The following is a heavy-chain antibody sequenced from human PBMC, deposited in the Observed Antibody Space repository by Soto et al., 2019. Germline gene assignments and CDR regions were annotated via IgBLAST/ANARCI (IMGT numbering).Heavy chain of an antibody. CDR2: IYYSGGT. Sequence: QVQLQESGPGLVKPSETLSLTCTVSGGSISSYYWSWIRQPPGKGLEWIGYIYYSGGTNYNPSLTSRVTISVDTSKNQFSLKLSSVTAADTAVYYCARSIFGVVKAFDYWGQGTLVTVSS. CDR1: GGSISSYY. J-gene: IGHJ4*02. D-gene: IGHD3-3*01. V-gene: IGHV4-59*01. CDR3: ARSIFGVVKAFDY.